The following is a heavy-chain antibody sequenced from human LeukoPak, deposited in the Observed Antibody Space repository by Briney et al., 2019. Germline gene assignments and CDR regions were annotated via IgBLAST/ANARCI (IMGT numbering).Heavy chain of an antibody. CDR1: GGTFSSSA. Sequence: GASVKVSCKASGGTFSSSAISWVRQAPGQGLEWMGGIIPIFGTANYAQKFQGRVTITTDESTSTAYMELSSLRSEDTAVYYCATKGTEYSSSSTPLFSMDVWGKGTTVTVSS. CDR3: ATKGTEYSSSSTPLFSMDV. J-gene: IGHJ6*03. CDR2: IIPIFGTA. V-gene: IGHV1-69*05. D-gene: IGHD6-6*01.